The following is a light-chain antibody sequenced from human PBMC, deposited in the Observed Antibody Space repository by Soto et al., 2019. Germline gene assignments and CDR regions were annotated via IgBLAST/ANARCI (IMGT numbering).Light chain of an antibody. CDR3: QQYNSYSPTWT. CDR1: QSIRSW. Sequence: DIQMTQSPSTLSASVGDRVTITCRASQSIRSWLAWYQQKPGKAPKLLIYTASSLESGVPSRFSGSGSGTEFTLTISSLQPDDFATYYCQQYNSYSPTWTFGQGTKVEIK. CDR2: TAS. J-gene: IGKJ1*01. V-gene: IGKV1-5*03.